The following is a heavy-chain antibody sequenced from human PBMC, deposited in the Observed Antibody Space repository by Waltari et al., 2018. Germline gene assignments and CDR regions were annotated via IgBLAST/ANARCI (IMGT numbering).Heavy chain of an antibody. J-gene: IGHJ3*01. V-gene: IGHV4-39*01. Sequence: WSPRPPGRGLEWIGTMSYSGATYSSPSLSSRCTIARDTSKNQLSLKLASVTAADTAVYFCATYLGASLGTAAFDVWGQGTMVTVSS. D-gene: IGHD1-1*01. CDR3: ATYLGASLGTAAFDV. CDR2: MSYSGAT.